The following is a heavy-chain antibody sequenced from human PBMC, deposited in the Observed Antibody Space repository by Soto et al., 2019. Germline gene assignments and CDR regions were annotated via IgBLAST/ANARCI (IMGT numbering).Heavy chain of an antibody. Sequence: QVQLQESGPGLVKPSQTLSLTCTVSGGSISSGDYYWSWIRQPPGKGLEWIGYIYYSGSTYYNPSLKSRVTISVDTSKNQFSLKLSSVTAANKAVYYCARGGSFDWLLYLDYWGQGTLVTVSS. CDR1: GGSISSGDYY. J-gene: IGHJ4*02. D-gene: IGHD3-9*01. CDR2: IYYSGST. CDR3: ARGGSFDWLLYLDY. V-gene: IGHV4-30-4*01.